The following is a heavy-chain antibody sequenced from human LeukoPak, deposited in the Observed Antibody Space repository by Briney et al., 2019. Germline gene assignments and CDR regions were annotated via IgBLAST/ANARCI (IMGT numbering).Heavy chain of an antibody. D-gene: IGHD3-3*01. CDR3: ARASVTIFGVVNNFDY. CDR2: INPNSGGT. J-gene: IGHJ4*02. V-gene: IGHV1-2*02. Sequence: ASVKVSCKASGYTFTGYYMHWVRQAPGQGLEWMGWINPNSGGTNYAQKLQGRVTMTTDTSTSTAYMELRSLRSDDTAVYYCARASVTIFGVVNNFDYWGQGTLVTVSS. CDR1: GYTFTGYY.